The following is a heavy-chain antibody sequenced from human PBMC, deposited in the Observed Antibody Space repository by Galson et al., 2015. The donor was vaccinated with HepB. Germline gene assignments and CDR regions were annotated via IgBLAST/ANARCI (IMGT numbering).Heavy chain of an antibody. CDR3: ARVYGAADY. CDR2: MNPKSGNT. D-gene: IGHD2-2*02. J-gene: IGHJ4*02. Sequence: SVKVSCKASGYTFTNCDISWVRQAAGQGLEWMGWMNPKSGNTGSAQKFQGRVTMTRDTSISTAYMELGSLRFEDTAVYYCARVYGAADYWGQGTLVTVSS. CDR1: GYTFTNCD. V-gene: IGHV1-8*01.